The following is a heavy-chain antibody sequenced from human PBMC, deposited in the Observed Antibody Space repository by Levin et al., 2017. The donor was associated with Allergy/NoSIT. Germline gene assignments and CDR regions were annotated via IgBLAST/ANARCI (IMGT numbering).Heavy chain of an antibody. J-gene: IGHJ4*02. CDR2: IYYSGST. CDR3: ARVATMVRGVITLYYFDY. CDR1: GGSISSGDYY. V-gene: IGHV4-30-4*01. D-gene: IGHD3-10*01. Sequence: SQTLSLTCTVSGGSISSGDYYWSWIRQPPGKGLEWIGYIYYSGSTYYNPSLKSRVTISVDTSKNQFSLKLSSVTAADTAVYYCARVATMVRGVITLYYFDYWGQGTLVTVSS.